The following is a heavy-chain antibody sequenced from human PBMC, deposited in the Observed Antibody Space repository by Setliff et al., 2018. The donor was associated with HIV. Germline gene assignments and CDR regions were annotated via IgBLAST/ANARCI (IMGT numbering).Heavy chain of an antibody. CDR2: TKYDGSES. CDR3: ARETDYYGSGSGLFDY. Sequence: GGSLRLSCVASGLTFNRYWMSWVRQVPGKGLEWVSNTKYDGSESYYVDSVKGRFIASTDNARNSLFLEMNSLRAEDTAVYYCARETDYYGSGSGLFDYWGQGTLVTVSS. V-gene: IGHV3-7*03. CDR1: GLTFNRYW. J-gene: IGHJ4*02. D-gene: IGHD3-10*01.